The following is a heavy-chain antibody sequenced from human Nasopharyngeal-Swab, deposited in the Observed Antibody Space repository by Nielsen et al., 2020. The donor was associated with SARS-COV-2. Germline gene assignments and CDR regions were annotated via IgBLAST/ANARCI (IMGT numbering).Heavy chain of an antibody. CDR2: IIPSGGST. J-gene: IGHJ4*02. CDR1: GYPFNTYY. Sequence: ASVKVSCKASGYPFNTYYMHWVRQAPGQGPEWMGLIIPSGGSTTHAQRLQGRVTMTRDTSTTTFYMELSSLRFEDTAMYYCARSRGAGVLDYWGQGSLVTVSS. D-gene: IGHD1-14*01. CDR3: ARSRGAGVLDY. V-gene: IGHV1-46*02.